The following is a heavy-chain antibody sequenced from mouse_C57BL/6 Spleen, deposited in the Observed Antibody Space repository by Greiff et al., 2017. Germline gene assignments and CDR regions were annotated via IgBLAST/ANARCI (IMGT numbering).Heavy chain of an antibody. Sequence: QVQLQQPGAELVMPGASVKLSCKASGYTFTSYWMHWVKQRPGQGLEWIGEIDPSDSYTNYNQKFKGKSTLTVDKSSSTAYMQLSSLTSEDSAVYYCARGDYGNYYYAMDYWGQGTSVTFSS. CDR2: IDPSDSYT. CDR1: GYTFTSYW. J-gene: IGHJ4*01. CDR3: ARGDYGNYYYAMDY. D-gene: IGHD2-1*01. V-gene: IGHV1-69*01.